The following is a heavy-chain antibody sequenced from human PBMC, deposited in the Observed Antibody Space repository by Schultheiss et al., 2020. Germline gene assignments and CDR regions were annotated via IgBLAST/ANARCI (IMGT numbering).Heavy chain of an antibody. V-gene: IGHV3-23*01. D-gene: IGHD3-22*01. CDR1: GFTFSSYA. J-gene: IGHJ1*01. CDR2: ISGSGGST. Sequence: WGSLRLSCAASGFTFSSYAMSWVRQAPGKGLEWVSAISGSGGSTYYADSVKGRFTISRDNSKNTLYLQMNSLRAEDTAVYYCAKVPYDSSGSIYFQHWGQGTMVTVSS. CDR3: AKVPYDSSGSIYFQH.